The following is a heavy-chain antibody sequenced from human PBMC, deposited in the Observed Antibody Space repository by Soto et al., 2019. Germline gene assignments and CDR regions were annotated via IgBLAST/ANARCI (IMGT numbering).Heavy chain of an antibody. J-gene: IGHJ4*02. V-gene: IGHV4-59*01. CDR2: IYYAGST. CDR1: GGYMISYY. Sequence: SETLSLTCTVSGGYMISYYWSWIRQPPGRGLEWIGFIYYAGSTKYNPSLNSRVTISVDTSKNQFSLRLNSVTAADTAVYYCARTLGNYPFDYWGQGALVTVSS. CDR3: ARTLGNYPFDY. D-gene: IGHD3-10*01.